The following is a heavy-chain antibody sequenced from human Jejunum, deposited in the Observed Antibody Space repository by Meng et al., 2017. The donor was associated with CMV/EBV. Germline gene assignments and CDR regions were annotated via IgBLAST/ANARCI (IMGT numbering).Heavy chain of an antibody. CDR2: LDFSGTT. CDR1: GGSILGHF. J-gene: IGHJ4*02. D-gene: IGHD3-16*01. Sequence: CTFSGGSILGHFWNWIRQPPGKAPAWIGTLDFSGTTKSNPSLKSRFTISVDPSKRQFSLKLGSVAAADTAVYYCARGWGTTSPWDYWGQGRLVTVSS. CDR3: ARGWGTTSPWDY. V-gene: IGHV4-59*11.